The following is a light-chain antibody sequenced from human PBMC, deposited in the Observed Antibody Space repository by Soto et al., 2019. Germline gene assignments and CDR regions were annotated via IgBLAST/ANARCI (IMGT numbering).Light chain of an antibody. J-gene: IGKJ1*01. CDR1: QSISSC. V-gene: IGKV1-39*01. CDR2: AAS. Sequence: DIQLTQSPSSLSASVGDRVTITCRASQSISSCLKWYQQKPGKAPKLLIYAASILQSGVPARFSGSGSGTDFTLTISSLEPEDFAIYYCQQRYSTPRTFGQGTKVEIK. CDR3: QQRYSTPRT.